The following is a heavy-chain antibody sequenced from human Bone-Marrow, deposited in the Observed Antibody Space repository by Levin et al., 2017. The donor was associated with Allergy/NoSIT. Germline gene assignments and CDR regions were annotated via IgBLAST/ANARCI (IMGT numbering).Heavy chain of an antibody. V-gene: IGHV1-2*02. J-gene: IGHJ4*02. D-gene: IGHD3-22*01. CDR1: GYTFTGYY. CDR3: AREDGGYYYDSSSTH. CDR2: INPNSGGT. Sequence: AASVKVSCKASGYTFTGYYMHWVRQAPGQGLEWMGWINPNSGGTNYAQKFQGRVTMTRDTSISTAYMELSRLRSDDTAVYYCAREDGGYYYDSSSTHWGQGTLVTVSS.